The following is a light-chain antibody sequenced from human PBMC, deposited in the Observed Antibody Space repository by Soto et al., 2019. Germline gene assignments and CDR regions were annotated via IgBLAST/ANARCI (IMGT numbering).Light chain of an antibody. V-gene: IGKV3-20*01. CDR3: QQYGRSPLMYS. Sequence: EIVLTQSPGTLSLSPGERATLSCRASQTITSNFLAWYQQKPGQAPRLPIYGASTRAAGAPDRFSGSGSGTAFTLTITRLEPEDFAVYYCQQYGRSPLMYSFGQGTKLGVK. J-gene: IGKJ2*03. CDR2: GAS. CDR1: QTITSNF.